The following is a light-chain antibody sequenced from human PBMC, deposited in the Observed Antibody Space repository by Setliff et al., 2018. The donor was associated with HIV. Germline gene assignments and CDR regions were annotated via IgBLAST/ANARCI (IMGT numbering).Light chain of an antibody. Sequence: QSALTQPRSVSGSPGQSVTIPCTGTSSDVGSYNYVTWYQQHPGKVPKLMIYDVTRRPSGVPDRFSGSRSGNTASLTISGPQAEDEADYYCSSFAGRLHVFGTGTRVTVL. V-gene: IGLV2-11*01. CDR1: SSDVGSYNY. CDR3: SSFAGRLHV. CDR2: DVT. J-gene: IGLJ1*01.